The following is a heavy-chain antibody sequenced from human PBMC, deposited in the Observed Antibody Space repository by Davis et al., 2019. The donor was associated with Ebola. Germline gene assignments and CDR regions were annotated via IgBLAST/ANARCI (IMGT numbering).Heavy chain of an antibody. V-gene: IGHV3-7*01. J-gene: IGHJ4*02. D-gene: IGHD2-15*01. CDR1: GFSFTMYW. CDR3: AREGGGTWGD. Sequence: PGGSLRLSCAVSGFSFTMYWMSWVRQTPGKGLEWLANINQDGSEKYYVDSVKGRFTISRDNGENLLFLQMNSLRVDDTAVYYCAREGGGTWGDWGQGSLVTVSS. CDR2: INQDGSEK.